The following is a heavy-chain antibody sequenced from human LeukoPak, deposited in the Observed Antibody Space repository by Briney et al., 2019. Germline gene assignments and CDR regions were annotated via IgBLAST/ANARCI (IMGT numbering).Heavy chain of an antibody. J-gene: IGHJ4*02. CDR3: ARHPTVTTQFDY. CDR1: GGTFSSYA. V-gene: IGHV1-69*13. Sequence: SVKVSCKASGGTFSSYAISWVRQAPGQGLEWMGGIIPIFGTANYAQKFQGRVTITADESTSTAYMELSSLRSEDTAVYYCARHPTVTTQFDYWGQGTLVTVSS. D-gene: IGHD4-17*01. CDR2: IIPIFGTA.